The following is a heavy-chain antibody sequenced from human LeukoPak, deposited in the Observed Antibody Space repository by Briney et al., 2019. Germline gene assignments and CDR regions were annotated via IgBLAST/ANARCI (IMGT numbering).Heavy chain of an antibody. CDR2: IYYSGTT. Sequence: PSETLSLTCTVSGDSISNSNFYWGWIRQPPGKGLEWIGTIYYSGTTYYNPSLKSRVTISVDTSRNQFSLKLTSVTAAYKAASQWASSDCTGICCYRTGGNFDHWGQGALVTVSS. CDR1: GDSISNSNFY. J-gene: IGHJ4*02. V-gene: IGHV4-39*01. D-gene: IGHD2-8*02. CDR3: ASSDCTGICCYRTGGNFDH.